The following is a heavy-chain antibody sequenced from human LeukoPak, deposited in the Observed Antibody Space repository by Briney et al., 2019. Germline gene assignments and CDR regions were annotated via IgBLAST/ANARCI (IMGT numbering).Heavy chain of an antibody. CDR3: ARVRHSKLLWFGELLKGAFDY. CDR2: VYDNGDT. CDR1: GASISGNL. J-gene: IGHJ4*02. D-gene: IGHD3-10*01. V-gene: IGHV4-59*12. Sequence: PSETLSLTCTASGASISGNLWTWIRQPPGKGLEWIAYVYDNGDTRYHPSFTGRVSISVDLSRNQFSLKLSSVTAADTAVYYCARVRHSKLLWFGELLKGAFDYWGQGTLVTVSS.